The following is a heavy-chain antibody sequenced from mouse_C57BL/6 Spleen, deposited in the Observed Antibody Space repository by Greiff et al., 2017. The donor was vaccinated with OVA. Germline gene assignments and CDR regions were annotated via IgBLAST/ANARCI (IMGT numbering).Heavy chain of an antibody. V-gene: IGHV5-17*01. CDR3: AKDGYDGDAMDD. CDR2: ISSGSSTF. J-gene: IGHJ4*01. Sequence: EVNVVESGGGLVKPGGSLKLSCAASGFTFSDYGMHWVRQAPEKGLEWVAYISSGSSTFYYSDTVKGRFTISRDNDKNTLFLQMTSLRSEDTAMYYCAKDGYDGDAMDDWGKGTSVTVSS. D-gene: IGHD2-2*01. CDR1: GFTFSDYG.